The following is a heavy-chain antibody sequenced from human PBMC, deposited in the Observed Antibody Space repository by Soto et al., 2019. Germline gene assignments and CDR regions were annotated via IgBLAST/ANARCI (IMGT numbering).Heavy chain of an antibody. V-gene: IGHV1-46*01. D-gene: IGHD2-2*01. Sequence: ASVKVSCKASGYTLTSYDLHWVRQAPGQGPEWMGIINPSGGITNDAQKFQDRVTMTSDTSTSTVYMELSSLRSEDTAVYYCARGISTTRYYYYYDMDVWGQGTTVTVSS. CDR2: INPSGGIT. CDR3: ARGISTTRYYYYYDMDV. CDR1: GYTLTSYD. J-gene: IGHJ6*02.